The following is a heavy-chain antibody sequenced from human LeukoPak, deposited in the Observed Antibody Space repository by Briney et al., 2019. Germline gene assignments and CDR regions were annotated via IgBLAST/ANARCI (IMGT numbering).Heavy chain of an antibody. V-gene: IGHV3-49*04. CDR3: TRVGSSTYDFWSGYLDP. CDR1: GFTFSSYA. D-gene: IGHD3-3*01. CDR2: IRSKAYGGTT. Sequence: QPGGSLRLSCAASGFTFSSYAMSWVRQAPGKGLEWAVFIRSKAYGGTTEYAASVKGRFTISRDDSKSIAYLQMNSLKTEDTAVYYCTRVGSSTYDFWSGYLDPWGQGTLVTVSS. J-gene: IGHJ5*02.